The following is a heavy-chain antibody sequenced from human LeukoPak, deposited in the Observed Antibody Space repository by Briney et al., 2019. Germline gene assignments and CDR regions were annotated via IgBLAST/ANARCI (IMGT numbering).Heavy chain of an antibody. CDR2: INPNSGGT. J-gene: IGHJ3*02. CDR3: ATDKYCSSTSCYPDYYDSSGHKWGDAFDI. D-gene: IGHD2-2*01. CDR1: GYTFTGYY. Sequence: ASVKVSCKASGYTFTGYYMHWVRQAPGQGLEWMGWINPNSGGTNYAQKFQGRVTMTRDTSISTAYMELSRLRSDDTAVYYCATDKYCSSTSCYPDYYDSSGHKWGDAFDIWGQGTMVTVSS. V-gene: IGHV1-2*02.